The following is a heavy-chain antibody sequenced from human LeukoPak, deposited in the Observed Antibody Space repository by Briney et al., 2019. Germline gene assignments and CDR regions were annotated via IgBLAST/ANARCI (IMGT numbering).Heavy chain of an antibody. J-gene: IGHJ4*02. D-gene: IGHD7-27*01. CDR2: ISGSGGST. V-gene: IGHV3-23*01. CDR1: GFTFSSYA. Sequence: GGSLRLSCAPAGFTFSSYAMSWVSQAAGKGLEWVSAISGSGGSTYDADSVKGQITTSRNNTKTALYMQMNSRRAEDTAVYYCAKATKNWGSGNYFDYWGQGTLVTVSS. CDR3: AKATKNWGSGNYFDY.